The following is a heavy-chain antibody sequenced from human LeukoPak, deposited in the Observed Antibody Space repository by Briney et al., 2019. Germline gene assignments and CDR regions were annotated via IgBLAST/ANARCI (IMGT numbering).Heavy chain of an antibody. CDR1: GFIFSNYG. J-gene: IGHJ4*02. Sequence: GGSLRLSCAASGFIFSNYGMHWVRQAPGKGLEWVAVVSYDGSNKYYADSVKGRFTISRDNSKNTLSLQMSSLRAEDTAVYYCARLPAYCSSTSCYYDYWGQGTLVTVSS. CDR3: ARLPAYCSSTSCYYDY. CDR2: VSYDGSNK. V-gene: IGHV3-30*03. D-gene: IGHD2-2*01.